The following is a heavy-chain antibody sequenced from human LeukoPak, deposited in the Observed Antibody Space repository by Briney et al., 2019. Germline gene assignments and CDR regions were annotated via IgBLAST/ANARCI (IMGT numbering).Heavy chain of an antibody. CDR1: GGSISSSSYH. D-gene: IGHD3-22*01. J-gene: IGHJ4*02. CDR3: ASASYDSSGQSQTFDY. CDR2: IYYSGST. Sequence: SETLSLTCTVSGGSISSSSYHWGWFRQPPGKGLEWIGSIYYSGSTYYNPSLKSRVTISLDTSKNQFSLKVSSVTAADTAVYYCASASYDSSGQSQTFDYWGQGTLVTVSS. V-gene: IGHV4-39*07.